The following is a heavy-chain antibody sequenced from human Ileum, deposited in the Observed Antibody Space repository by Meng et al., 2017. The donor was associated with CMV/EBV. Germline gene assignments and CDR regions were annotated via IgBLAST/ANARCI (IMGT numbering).Heavy chain of an antibody. CDR3: ARGGWRSPDY. CDR2: INEHGSEK. D-gene: IGHD6-19*01. CDR1: GFIFNCFW. J-gene: IGHJ4*02. Sequence: LSCAGSGFIFNCFWMTWVRQAPGKGLEWVANINEHGSEKYYLDSVKGRFTISRDDAKNTLYLQMNSLTAEDTAVYYCARGGWRSPDYWGQGTLVTVSS. V-gene: IGHV3-7*01.